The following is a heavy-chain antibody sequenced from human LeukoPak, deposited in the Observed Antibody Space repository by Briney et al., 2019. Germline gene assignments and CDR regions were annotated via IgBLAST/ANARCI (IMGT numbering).Heavy chain of an antibody. J-gene: IGHJ4*02. Sequence: AASVKVSCKASGYTFTSYGISWVRQAPGQGLEWTGGIIPIFGTANYAQKFQGRVTITTDESTSTAYMELSSLRSEDTAVYYCARESFGVHNPGFDYWGQGTLVTVSS. CDR3: ARESFGVHNPGFDY. D-gene: IGHD3-16*01. V-gene: IGHV1-69*05. CDR1: GYTFTSYG. CDR2: IIPIFGTA.